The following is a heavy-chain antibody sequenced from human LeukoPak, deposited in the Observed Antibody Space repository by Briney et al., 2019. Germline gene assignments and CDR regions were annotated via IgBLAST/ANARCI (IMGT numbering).Heavy chain of an antibody. D-gene: IGHD3-22*01. CDR3: ARPVRGYFDI. V-gene: IGHV5-51*01. Sequence: PGESLKISCKGSGYSFSNYWIGWVRQLPGKGLEWMGIISPGGSDTRYSPSFQGQVTISADKSISTAYLQWSSLKASDTAIYFCARPVRGYFDIWGQGTMVTVST. CDR1: GYSFSNYW. CDR2: ISPGGSDT. J-gene: IGHJ3*02.